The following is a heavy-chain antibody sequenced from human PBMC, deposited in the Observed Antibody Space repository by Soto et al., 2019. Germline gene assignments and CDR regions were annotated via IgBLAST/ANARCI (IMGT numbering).Heavy chain of an antibody. J-gene: IGHJ4*02. V-gene: IGHV4-39*01. CDR3: ASGYYDFDY. Sequence: SETVSLTCTVSGGSISSSSYYWGWIRQPPGKGLEWIGSIYYSGSTYYNPSLKSRVTISVDTSKNQFSLKLSSVTAADTAVYYCASGYYDFDYWGQGTLVTVSS. D-gene: IGHD3-3*01. CDR2: IYYSGST. CDR1: GGSISSSSYY.